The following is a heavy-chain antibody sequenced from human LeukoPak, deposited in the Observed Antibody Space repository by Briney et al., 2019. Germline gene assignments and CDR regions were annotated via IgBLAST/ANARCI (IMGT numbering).Heavy chain of an antibody. V-gene: IGHV1-18*01. D-gene: IGHD2-15*01. CDR1: GYTFTSYG. J-gene: IGHJ5*02. CDR3: ARASGYCSGGSCLGGNWFDP. CDR2: ISAYNGNT. Sequence: ASVTVSCKASGYTFTSYGISWVRQAPGQGLEWMGWISAYNGNTNYAQKLQGRVTMTTDTSTSTAYMELRSLRSDDTAVYYCARASGYCSGGSCLGGNWFDPWGQGTLVTVSS.